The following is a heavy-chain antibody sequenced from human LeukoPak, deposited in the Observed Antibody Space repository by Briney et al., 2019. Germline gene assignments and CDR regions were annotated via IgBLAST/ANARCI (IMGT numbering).Heavy chain of an antibody. Sequence: PSDTLSLTCTVSGVSISGHYWSWIRQPPGNGLEWIGFVYYSGRTRYNPSLHSRVTISADTAKNHLSLKLTSVTAADTAVYYCARLLDNDSSGDPDTFDMWGQGIKVTVSS. D-gene: IGHD3-22*01. V-gene: IGHV4-59*07. CDR3: ARLLDNDSSGDPDTFDM. CDR2: VYYSGRT. J-gene: IGHJ3*02. CDR1: GVSISGHY.